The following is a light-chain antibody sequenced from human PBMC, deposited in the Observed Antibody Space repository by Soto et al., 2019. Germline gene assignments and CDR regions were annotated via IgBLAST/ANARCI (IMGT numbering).Light chain of an antibody. CDR2: LNFNGSH. V-gene: IGLV4-69*01. J-gene: IGLJ3*02. CDR3: QTWGTGIWV. Sequence: QLVLTQSPSASASLGASVKLTCTLSSGHSTYAIAWHQQQPEKGPRYLMKLNFNGSHSKGDGIPDRFSGSSSGAERYLTISGLQSEDEADYYCQTWGTGIWVFGGGTKLTVL. CDR1: SGHSTYA.